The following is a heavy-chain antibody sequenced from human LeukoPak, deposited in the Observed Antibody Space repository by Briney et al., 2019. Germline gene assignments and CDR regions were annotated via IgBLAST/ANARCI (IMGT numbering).Heavy chain of an antibody. CDR2: INSDGSST. CDR3: ARHDYHSNSDAFDV. Sequence: GGSLRLSCAASGFTFSSYWMHWVRQAPGKGLVWVSRINSDGSSTRYADSVKGRFTISRDNAKTTLYLQMNSLRAEDTAVYYCARHDYHSNSDAFDVWGQGTMVAVSS. J-gene: IGHJ3*01. CDR1: GFTFSSYW. V-gene: IGHV3-74*01. D-gene: IGHD4-23*01.